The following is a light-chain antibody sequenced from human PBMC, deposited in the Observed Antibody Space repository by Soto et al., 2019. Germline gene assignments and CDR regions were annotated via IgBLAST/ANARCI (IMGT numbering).Light chain of an antibody. CDR1: QSVSSSY. V-gene: IGKV3-15*01. CDR3: QQYSDWPPWR. CDR2: GAS. Sequence: EIVLTQSPATLTLSPGERATLSCRASQSVSSSYLAWYQQKPGEAPRLRILGASIRATGIPARFSGDGSETEFTLSISSLQSDDFAVYYCQQYSDWPPWRFGQGTRWIS. J-gene: IGKJ1*01.